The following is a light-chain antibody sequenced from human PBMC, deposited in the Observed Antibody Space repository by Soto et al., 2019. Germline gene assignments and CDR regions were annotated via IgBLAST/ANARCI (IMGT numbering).Light chain of an antibody. Sequence: EIVLTQSPATLSLSPGERATLSCRASQSVRSYLVWYQHKPGQAPRLLIYDASNRATGIPARFSGSGSETDFTLTINSLEPEDFAVYYCQQRSKGWTFGQGTKVEIK. CDR3: QQRSKGWT. V-gene: IGKV3-11*01. CDR2: DAS. J-gene: IGKJ1*01. CDR1: QSVRSY.